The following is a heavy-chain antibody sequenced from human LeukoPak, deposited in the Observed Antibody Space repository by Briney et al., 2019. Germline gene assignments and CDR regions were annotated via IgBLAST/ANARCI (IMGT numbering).Heavy chain of an antibody. J-gene: IGHJ5*02. CDR1: GYTLTELS. V-gene: IGHV1-24*01. Sequence: ASVKVSCKVSGYTLTELSMHWVRQAPGKGLEWMGGFDPEDGETIYAQKFQGRVTMTEDTSTDTAYVELSSLRSEDTAVYYCATSAALVPARWFDPWGREPWSPSPQ. CDR3: ATSAALVPARWFDP. CDR2: FDPEDGET. D-gene: IGHD2-2*01.